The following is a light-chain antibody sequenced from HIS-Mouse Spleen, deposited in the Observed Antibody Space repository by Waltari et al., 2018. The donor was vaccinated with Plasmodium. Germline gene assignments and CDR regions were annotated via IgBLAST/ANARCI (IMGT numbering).Light chain of an antibody. J-gene: IGKJ4*01. CDR1: QGLSSY. CDR3: QQYYSYPLT. CDR2: AAS. V-gene: IGKV1-8*01. Sequence: AIRMTQSPSSFSASTGARVPITCRASQGLSSYLAWYQQKPWKAPKLLIYAASTLQSGVPSRFSGSGSGTDFTLTISCLQSEDFATYYCQQYYSYPLTFGGGTKVEIK.